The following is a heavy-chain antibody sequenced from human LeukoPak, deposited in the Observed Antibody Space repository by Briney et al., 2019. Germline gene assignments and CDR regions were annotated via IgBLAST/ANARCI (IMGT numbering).Heavy chain of an antibody. CDR3: ARGVDVLLWFGTPNYYYMDV. D-gene: IGHD3-10*01. J-gene: IGHJ6*03. CDR2: INPSGGST. V-gene: IGHV1-46*01. Sequence: ASVKVSCKASGYTFTGYYMHRVRQAPGQGLEWMGIINPSGGSTSYAQKFQGRVTMTRDMSTSTVYMELSSLRSEDTAVYYCARGVDVLLWFGTPNYYYMDVWGKGTTVTVSS. CDR1: GYTFTGYY.